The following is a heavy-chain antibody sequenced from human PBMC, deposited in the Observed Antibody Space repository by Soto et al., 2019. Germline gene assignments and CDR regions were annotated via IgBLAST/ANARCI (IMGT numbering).Heavy chain of an antibody. V-gene: IGHV3-15*01. CDR2: IKSKTDGGTT. J-gene: IGHJ5*02. Sequence: GESLKISCAASGFTFSNAWMSWVRQAPGKGLEWVGRIKSKTDGGTTDYAAPVKGRFTISRDDSKNTLYLQMNSLKTEDTAVYYCTTGLDFEYSSFPFDPWGQGTLVTVSS. CDR1: GFTFSNAW. D-gene: IGHD6-6*01. CDR3: TTGLDFEYSSFPFDP.